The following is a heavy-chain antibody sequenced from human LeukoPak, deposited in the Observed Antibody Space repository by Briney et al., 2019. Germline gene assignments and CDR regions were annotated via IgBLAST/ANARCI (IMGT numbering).Heavy chain of an antibody. D-gene: IGHD6-19*01. CDR3: ARIAVAGSASDY. CDR1: GFTFSSYW. V-gene: IGHV3-7*01. CDR2: IKQDGTET. J-gene: IGHJ4*02. Sequence: GGSLRLSCAASGFTFSSYWMGWVRQAPGKGLEWVANIKQDGTETYYVDSVKGRFTISRDNAKNSLYLQMNSLRAEDTALYYCARIAVAGSASDYWGQGTLVTVSS.